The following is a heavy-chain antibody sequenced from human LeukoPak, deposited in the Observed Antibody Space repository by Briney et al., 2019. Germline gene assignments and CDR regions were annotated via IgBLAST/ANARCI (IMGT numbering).Heavy chain of an antibody. Sequence: PGGSLRLSCAASGFTFSDYYMSWIRQAPGKGLEWVSAISGSGGSTYYADSVKGRFTISRDNSKNTLYLLMNSLRAEDTAVYYCAKCPVYYDIKRGYYLDYWGQGTLVTVSS. CDR1: GFTFSDYY. D-gene: IGHD3-9*01. J-gene: IGHJ4*02. CDR2: ISGSGGST. CDR3: AKCPVYYDIKRGYYLDY. V-gene: IGHV3-23*01.